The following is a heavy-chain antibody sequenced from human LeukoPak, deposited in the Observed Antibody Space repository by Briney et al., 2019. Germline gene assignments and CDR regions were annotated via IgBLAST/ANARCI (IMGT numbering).Heavy chain of an antibody. Sequence: PGGSLRLSCAASGFTFDDYGMSWVRQAPGNGLEWVSVINWNSGSQGYADPVKGRVTISRDNATNSLYLQMNSLRAEDTAFYYCARDGSVSYYRGSFDYWGQGTLVTVSS. CDR1: GFTFDDYG. CDR2: INWNSGSQ. D-gene: IGHD1-26*01. V-gene: IGHV3-20*04. CDR3: ARDGSVSYYRGSFDY. J-gene: IGHJ4*02.